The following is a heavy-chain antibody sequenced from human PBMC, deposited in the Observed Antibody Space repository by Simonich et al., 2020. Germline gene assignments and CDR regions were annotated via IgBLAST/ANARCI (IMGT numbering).Heavy chain of an antibody. Sequence: EVQLVVSGGGLVKPGGSLRLSCAASGFTFSSYSMNGVRQAPGKELEWVPSKSIRSSYINYTDSGKCRFTISRDNAKNSLYLQMNSLRAEDTAVYYCARKRFLEWFFDYWGQGTLVTVSS. D-gene: IGHD3-3*01. J-gene: IGHJ4*02. CDR1: GFTFSSYS. CDR3: ARKRFLEWFFDY. CDR2: KSIRSSYI. V-gene: IGHV3-21*01.